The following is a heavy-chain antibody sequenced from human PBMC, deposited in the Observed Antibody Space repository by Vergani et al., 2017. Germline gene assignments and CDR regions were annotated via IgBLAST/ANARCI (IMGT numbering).Heavy chain of an antibody. D-gene: IGHD3-10*01. CDR1: GGSISSYY. CDR2: IYYSGST. J-gene: IGHJ6*02. Sequence: QVQLQESGPGLVKPSETLSLTCTVSGGSISSYYWSWIRQPPGKGLEWIGYIYYSGSTNYNPSLKSRVTISVDTSKNQFSLKLSSVTAADTAVYYCARDRPALLWFGELYGMDVWGQGTTVTVSS. CDR3: ARDRPALLWFGELYGMDV. V-gene: IGHV4-59*01.